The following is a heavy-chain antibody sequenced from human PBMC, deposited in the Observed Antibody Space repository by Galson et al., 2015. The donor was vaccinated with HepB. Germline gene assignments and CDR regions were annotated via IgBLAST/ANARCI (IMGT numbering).Heavy chain of an antibody. Sequence: SLRLSCAASGFTFSSYAMSWVRQAPGKGLEWVSAISGSGGSTYYADSVKGRFTNPRDNSNNTLYLQMNSLRAEDTAVYYCAKDENGEFDYWGQGTLVTVSS. D-gene: IGHD3-10*01. CDR3: AKDENGEFDY. CDR1: GFTFSSYA. J-gene: IGHJ4*02. V-gene: IGHV3-23*01. CDR2: ISGSGGST.